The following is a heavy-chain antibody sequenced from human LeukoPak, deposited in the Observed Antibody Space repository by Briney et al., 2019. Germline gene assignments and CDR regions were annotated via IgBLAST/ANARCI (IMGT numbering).Heavy chain of an antibody. V-gene: IGHV4-34*01. J-gene: IGHJ4*02. CDR2: INHSGST. D-gene: IGHD3/OR15-3a*01. CDR3: ARGKGERAFGPTRTYFDY. CDR1: GGSFSGYY. Sequence: SETLSLTCAVSGGSFSGYYWSWIRQPPGKGLEWIGEINHSGSTNYNPSLKSRVTISVDTSKNQFSLKLSSVTAADTAVYYCARGKGERAFGPTRTYFDYWGQGTLVTVSS.